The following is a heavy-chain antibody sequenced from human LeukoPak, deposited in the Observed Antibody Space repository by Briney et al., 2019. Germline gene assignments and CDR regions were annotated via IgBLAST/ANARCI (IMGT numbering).Heavy chain of an antibody. CDR1: GFTFSGSA. J-gene: IGHJ4*02. Sequence: PGGSLRLSCAASGFTFSGSAMHWVRQASGKGLEWVGRIRSKANSYATAYSASVKGRFTISRYDSKNTAYLQMNSLKTEDTAVYYCTSLAYGSGSYYIAGYYWGQGTLVTVSS. CDR2: IRSKANSYAT. CDR3: TSLAYGSGSYYIAGYY. V-gene: IGHV3-73*01. D-gene: IGHD3-10*01.